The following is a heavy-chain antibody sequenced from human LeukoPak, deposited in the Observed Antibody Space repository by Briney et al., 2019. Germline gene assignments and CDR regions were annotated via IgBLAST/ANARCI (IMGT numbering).Heavy chain of an antibody. CDR2: ISGSGGKT. D-gene: IGHD5-18*01. Sequence: PGGSLRLSCAASGLTFSSYAMSWVRQAPGKGLEWVSGISGSGGKTYYADSVKGRFTISRDNSKNTLYLQMNSLRAEDTAVYYCARGPGYSRNMDVWGKGTTVTVSS. V-gene: IGHV3-23*01. CDR1: GLTFSSYA. CDR3: ARGPGYSRNMDV. J-gene: IGHJ6*03.